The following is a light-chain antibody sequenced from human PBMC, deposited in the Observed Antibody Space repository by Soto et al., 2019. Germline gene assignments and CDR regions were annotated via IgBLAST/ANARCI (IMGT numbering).Light chain of an antibody. CDR2: STS. CDR3: QQYGSSPPSST. Sequence: EIVLTQSPGTLSLSPGERGTLSCRASQRFGSSNLAWYQQKPGQAPRLLIYSTSSRATGIPDRFSGSGSGTDFTLTISRLEPEDFAVYYCQQYGSSPPSSTFGQGTRLEIK. J-gene: IGKJ5*01. CDR1: QRFGSSN. V-gene: IGKV3-20*01.